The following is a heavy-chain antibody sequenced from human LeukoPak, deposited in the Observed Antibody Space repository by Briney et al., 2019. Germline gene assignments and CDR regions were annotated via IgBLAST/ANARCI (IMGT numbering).Heavy chain of an antibody. CDR2: IYYSGST. J-gene: IGHJ2*01. V-gene: IGHV4-39*07. Sequence: SETLSLTCTVSGGSISRSSYYWGWIRQPPGKGLEWIGSIYYSGSTYYNPSLKSRVTISVDTSKNQFSLKLSSVTAADTAVYYCARYLGARPYWYFDLWGRGTLVTVSS. CDR3: ARYLGARPYWYFDL. D-gene: IGHD1-26*01. CDR1: GGSISRSSYY.